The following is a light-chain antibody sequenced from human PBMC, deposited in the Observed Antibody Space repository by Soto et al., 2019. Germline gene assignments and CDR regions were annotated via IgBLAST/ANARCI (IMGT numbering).Light chain of an antibody. Sequence: DIVMTQSPDSLAVSLGERATINCKSSQSLLYISNNKNYLTWYQHKPGQPPKLLIYWASTRESVVPDRCSGSGSGTDFTLTISSLQAEDVAVYYCQPYYSIPPTFGGGTRVEIK. CDR3: QPYYSIPPT. V-gene: IGKV4-1*01. CDR1: QSLLYISNNKNY. CDR2: WAS. J-gene: IGKJ4*01.